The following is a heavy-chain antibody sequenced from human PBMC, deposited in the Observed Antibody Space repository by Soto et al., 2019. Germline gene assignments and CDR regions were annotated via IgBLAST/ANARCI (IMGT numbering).Heavy chain of an antibody. V-gene: IGHV4-59*01. CDR3: ARLVDLPGGDYSYSMAA. J-gene: IGHJ6*03. Sequence: SETLSLTCTVSGGSISSYYWSWIRQPPGKGLEWIGYIYYSGSTNYNPSLKSRVTISVDTSKNQFSLKLSSVTAADTAVYYCARLVDLPGGDYSYSMAAWGKGTTVTVSS. D-gene: IGHD2-15*01. CDR2: IYYSGST. CDR1: GGSISSYY.